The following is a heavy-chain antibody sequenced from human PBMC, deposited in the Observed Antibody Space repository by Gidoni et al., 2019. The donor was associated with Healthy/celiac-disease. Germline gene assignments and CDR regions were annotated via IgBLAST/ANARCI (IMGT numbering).Heavy chain of an antibody. Sequence: QVQLVQSGAEVKKPGASVTVSCKASGYTFTGYYMHWVRQAPGQGLEWMGWINPNSGGTNYAQKFQGWVTMTRDTSISTAYMELSRLRSDDTAVYYCARDLPGSSWLRFDPWGQGTLVTVSS. CDR1: GYTFTGYY. D-gene: IGHD6-13*01. V-gene: IGHV1-2*04. J-gene: IGHJ5*02. CDR3: ARDLPGSSWLRFDP. CDR2: INPNSGGT.